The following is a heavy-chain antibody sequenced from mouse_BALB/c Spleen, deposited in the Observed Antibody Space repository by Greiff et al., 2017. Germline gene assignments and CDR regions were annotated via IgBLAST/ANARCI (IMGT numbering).Heavy chain of an antibody. CDR2: VNPYNGGT. Sequence: EVQLQQSGPELVKPGASVKMSCKASGYTFTDYYMDWVKQSHGESFEWIGRVNPYNGGTSYNQKFKGKATLTVDKSSSTAYMELNSLTSEDSAVYYCARSLYAFDYWGQGTTLTVSS. V-gene: IGHV1-19*01. CDR1: GYTFTDYY. CDR3: ARSLYAFDY. D-gene: IGHD1-1*01. J-gene: IGHJ2*01.